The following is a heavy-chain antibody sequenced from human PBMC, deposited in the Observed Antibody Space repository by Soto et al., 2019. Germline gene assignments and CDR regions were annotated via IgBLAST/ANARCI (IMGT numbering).Heavy chain of an antibody. D-gene: IGHD3-10*01. CDR2: MYNSGST. CDR1: GGSISSYY. J-gene: IGHJ4*02. Sequence: QVQLQESGPGLVKPSETLSLTCTVSGGSISSYYWTWIRQPPGKGLEWIGFMYNSGSTHYNPSLKSRVTISLDTCKNQFSLNLRSVTAADTAVYYCASMGYHYGSGSYPLDYWGQGTLVTVSS. V-gene: IGHV4-59*08. CDR3: ASMGYHYGSGSYPLDY.